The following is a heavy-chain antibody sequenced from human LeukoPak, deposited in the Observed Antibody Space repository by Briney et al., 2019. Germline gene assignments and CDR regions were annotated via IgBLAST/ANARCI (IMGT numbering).Heavy chain of an antibody. CDR1: GFTFSSYS. D-gene: IGHD6-19*01. J-gene: IGHJ3*02. CDR2: ISSSSGYI. Sequence: GGSLRLSCAASGFTFSSYSMNWVRQAPGKGLEWVSSISSSSGYIYYADSVKGRFTISRDNAKNSLYLQMNSLRAEDTAVYYCARSSGYAGGLAFDIWGQGTMVTVSS. CDR3: ARSSGYAGGLAFDI. V-gene: IGHV3-21*01.